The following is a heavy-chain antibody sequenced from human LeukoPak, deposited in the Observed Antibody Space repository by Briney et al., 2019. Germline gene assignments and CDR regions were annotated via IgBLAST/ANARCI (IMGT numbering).Heavy chain of an antibody. CDR3: ARAMRIVAAGTFYFDY. J-gene: IGHJ4*02. CDR2: TYYRSKWYN. Sequence: SQTLSLTCAISGDSVSSKSAAWNWIRQSPSRGLEWLGRTYYRSKWYNDYAVSVKSRITINPDTSKNQFSLQLNSVTPEDTAVYYCARAMRIVAAGTFYFDYWGQGTLVTVSS. CDR1: GDSVSSKSAA. V-gene: IGHV6-1*01. D-gene: IGHD6-25*01.